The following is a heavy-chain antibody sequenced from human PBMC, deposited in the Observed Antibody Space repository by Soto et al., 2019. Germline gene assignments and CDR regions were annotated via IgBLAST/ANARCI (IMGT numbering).Heavy chain of an antibody. CDR2: IYSGGTT. CDR3: ARHLRLVGFGEYDL. V-gene: IGHV3-53*04. D-gene: IGHD3-10*01. CDR1: GFNVSRSY. J-gene: IGHJ2*01. Sequence: EVQLVESGGGLVQPGGSLRLSCAASGFNVSRSYMTWFGQAQGGGLEWTSFIYSGGTTHYADSVRGRFTISRHNSENTLYLQMNSLRVEDTAVYYCARHLRLVGFGEYDLWGRGTLVTVSS.